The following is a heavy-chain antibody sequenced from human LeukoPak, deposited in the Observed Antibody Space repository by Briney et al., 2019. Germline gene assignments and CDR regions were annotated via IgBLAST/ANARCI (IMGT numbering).Heavy chain of an antibody. CDR1: AFTFSSYW. V-gene: IGHV3-7*01. D-gene: IGHD2-15*01. CDR2: IKQDGNEK. Sequence: GGSLILSCAASAFTFSSYWMSWVRQAPGEELEWVANIKQDGNEKTYFDSVMGRFTISRDNAKNSLYLQMNSQRAEDTAVYYCARLPVDATYYYYYGMDVWGQGTTVTVSS. J-gene: IGHJ6*02. CDR3: ARLPVDATYYYYYGMDV.